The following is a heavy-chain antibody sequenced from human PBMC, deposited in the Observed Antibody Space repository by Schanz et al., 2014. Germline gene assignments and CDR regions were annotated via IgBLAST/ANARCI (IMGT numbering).Heavy chain of an antibody. V-gene: IGHV3-53*01. D-gene: IGHD5-12*01. CDR2: MYINSGST. Sequence: EVQLVESGGGLIQPGGSLRLSCAASGFTVNTTSLLFVLPSPVTWLEWISSMYINSGSTQYADSVKGRFIISRDSSKNTLFLQMNSLSAEDTAVYFCARDGGRDGYNLAFDVGGQGTLVTVSS. CDR3: ARDGGRDGYNLAFDV. J-gene: IGHJ3*01. CDR1: GFTVNTTS.